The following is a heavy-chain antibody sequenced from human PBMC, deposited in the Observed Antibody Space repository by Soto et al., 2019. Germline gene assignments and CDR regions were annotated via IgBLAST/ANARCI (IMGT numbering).Heavy chain of an antibody. CDR1: GFTFRTYW. D-gene: IGHD5-18*01. CDR3: ARDGSTSWYSYDYHGMDV. J-gene: IGHJ6*02. CDR2: INQDGSEK. Sequence: EVQLVESGGGLVQPGGSLRLSCGASGFTFRTYWLSWVRQVPGKGLEWVANINQDGSEKNYVDSVKGRFTISRDNAKNSLYLHMRSLSAEDTALYYCARDGSTSWYSYDYHGMDVWGQGTTVTVSS. V-gene: IGHV3-7*05.